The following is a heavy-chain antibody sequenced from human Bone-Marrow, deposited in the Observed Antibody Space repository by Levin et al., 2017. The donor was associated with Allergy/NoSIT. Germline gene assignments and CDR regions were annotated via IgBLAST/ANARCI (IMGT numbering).Heavy chain of an antibody. CDR2: ITEDGDRT. CDR3: AMEYRGLDDLYIYKWLVDS. D-gene: IGHD3-3*01. CDR1: GFSFKNFV. V-gene: IGHV3-23*01. J-gene: IGHJ5*01. Sequence: GGSLRLSCVGSGFSFKNFVMSWVRHIPGTGLEWVSGITEDGDRTYYADSVKGRFTIFRDNSQRTLYLEMSSLRAEDTAVYYCAMEYRGLDDLYIYKWLVDSWGQGTLVTVSS.